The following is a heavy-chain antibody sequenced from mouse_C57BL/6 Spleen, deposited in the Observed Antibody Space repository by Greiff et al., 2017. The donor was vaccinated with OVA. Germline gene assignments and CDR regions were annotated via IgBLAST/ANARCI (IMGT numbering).Heavy chain of an antibody. CDR1: GYAFSSYW. CDR2: IYPGDGDT. CDR3: ARSFITTGRGPWFAY. V-gene: IGHV1-80*01. D-gene: IGHD1-1*01. J-gene: IGHJ3*01. Sequence: QVQLQQSGAELVKPGASVKISCKASGYAFSSYWMNWVKQRPGKGLEWIGQIYPGDGDTNYNGKFKGKATLTADKSSSTAYMQLSSLTSEDSAVYCCARSFITTGRGPWFAYWGQGTLVTVSA.